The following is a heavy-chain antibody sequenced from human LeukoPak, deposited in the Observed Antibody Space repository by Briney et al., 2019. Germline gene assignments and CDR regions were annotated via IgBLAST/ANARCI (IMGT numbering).Heavy chain of an antibody. CDR2: TYYRSKWYN. CDR3: ARYYYDSSGPLYNWFDP. J-gene: IGHJ5*02. CDR1: GDSVSSNSAA. Sequence: SQTLSLTCAISGDSVSSNSAAWNWIRQSPSRGLEWLGRTYYRSKWYNDYAVSVKSRITINPDTSKNQSSLQLNSVTPEDTAVYYCARYYYDSSGPLYNWFDPWGQGTLVTVSS. V-gene: IGHV6-1*01. D-gene: IGHD3-22*01.